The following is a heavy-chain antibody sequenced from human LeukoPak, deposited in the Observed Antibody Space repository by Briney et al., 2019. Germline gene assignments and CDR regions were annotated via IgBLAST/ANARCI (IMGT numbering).Heavy chain of an antibody. CDR2: ISDSGGRT. D-gene: IGHD3-22*01. CDR1: GITLSNYG. CDR3: AKRGAVIRVILVGFQKEAYYFDS. J-gene: IGHJ4*02. V-gene: IGHV3-23*01. Sequence: GGSLRLSCAVSGITLSNYGMSWVRQAPGKGLEWVAGISDSGGRTKYADSVKGRFTISRDNSKNTLYLQMNSLRAEDTAVYFCAKRGAVIRVILVGFQKEAYYFDSWGQGALVTVSS.